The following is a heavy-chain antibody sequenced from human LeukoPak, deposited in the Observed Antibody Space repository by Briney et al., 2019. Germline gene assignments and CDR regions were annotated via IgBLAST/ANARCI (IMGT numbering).Heavy chain of an antibody. J-gene: IGHJ4*02. Sequence: SETLSLTCTVSGGSISSDGYYWTWIRQPPGKGLEWIGYISYSGGTNYNPSLKSRITISLDTSKNQFSLKLSSVTAADTAVYYCARDRYGRPVDYWGQGTLVTVSS. CDR2: ISYSGGT. D-gene: IGHD5-18*01. CDR1: GGSISSDGYY. V-gene: IGHV4-30-4*01. CDR3: ARDRYGRPVDY.